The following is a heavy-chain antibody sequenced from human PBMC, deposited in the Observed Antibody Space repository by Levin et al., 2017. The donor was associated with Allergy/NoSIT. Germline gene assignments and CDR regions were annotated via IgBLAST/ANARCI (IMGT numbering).Heavy chain of an antibody. CDR1: GFTFSSYA. CDR3: AKAGFRYCGGDCYFDY. D-gene: IGHD2-21*02. Sequence: PGGSLRLSCAASGFTFSSYAMSWVRQAPGKGLEWVSAISGSGGSTYYADSVKGRFTISRDNSKNTLYLQMNSLRAEDTAVYYCAKAGFRYCGGDCYFDYWGQGTLVTVSS. J-gene: IGHJ4*02. V-gene: IGHV3-23*01. CDR2: ISGSGGST.